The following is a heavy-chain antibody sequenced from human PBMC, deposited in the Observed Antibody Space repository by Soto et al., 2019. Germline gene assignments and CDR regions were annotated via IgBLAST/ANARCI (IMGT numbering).Heavy chain of an antibody. CDR3: ARPRLDYDILTGYYIGWYFDL. V-gene: IGHV1-8*01. Sequence: QVQLVQSGAEVKKPGASVKVSCKASGYTFTSYDINWVRQATGQGLEWMGWMNPNSGNTGYAQKFQGRVTMTRNTSISTAYMELSSVRSEDTAVYYCARPRLDYDILTGYYIGWYFDLWGRGTLVTVSS. CDR1: GYTFTSYD. D-gene: IGHD3-9*01. J-gene: IGHJ2*01. CDR2: MNPNSGNT.